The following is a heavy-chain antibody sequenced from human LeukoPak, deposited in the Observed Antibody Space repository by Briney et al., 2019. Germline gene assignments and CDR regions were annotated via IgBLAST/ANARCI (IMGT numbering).Heavy chain of an antibody. CDR2: INHSGST. CDR1: GGSFSGYY. Sequence: SETLSLTCAVYGGSFSGYYWSWIRQPPGKGLEWIGEINHSGSTNYNPSLKSRVTISVDTSKNQFSLKLSSVTAADMAVYYCFYYYDSSGYYSDYWGQGTLVTVSS. J-gene: IGHJ4*02. D-gene: IGHD3-22*01. CDR3: FYYYDSSGYYSDY. V-gene: IGHV4-34*01.